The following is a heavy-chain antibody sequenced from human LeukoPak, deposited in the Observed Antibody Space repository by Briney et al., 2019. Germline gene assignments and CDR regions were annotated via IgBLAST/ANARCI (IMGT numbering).Heavy chain of an antibody. CDR1: GGSFSGYY. J-gene: IGHJ6*03. Sequence: SETLSLTCAVYGGSFSGYYWSWIRQPPGKGLEWIGEINHSGSTNYNPSLKSRVTISVDKSKYQFSLKLSSVTAADTAVYYCARETSQKGAHYMDVWGKGTTVTISS. CDR3: ARETSQKGAHYMDV. D-gene: IGHD3-16*01. V-gene: IGHV4-34*01. CDR2: INHSGST.